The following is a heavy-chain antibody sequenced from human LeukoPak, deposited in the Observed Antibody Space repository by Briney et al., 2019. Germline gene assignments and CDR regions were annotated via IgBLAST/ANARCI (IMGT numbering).Heavy chain of an antibody. CDR1: GGSISSYY. CDR3: ARATPGVAAFDY. Sequence: SETLSLTCTVSGGSISSYYWSWIRQPPGKGLEWIGYIYYSGSTNYNPSLKSRVTISVDTSKNQFSLKLSSVTAADTAVYYCARATPGVAAFDYWGQGTLVTVSS. V-gene: IGHV4-59*01. CDR2: IYYSGST. J-gene: IGHJ4*02. D-gene: IGHD6-13*01.